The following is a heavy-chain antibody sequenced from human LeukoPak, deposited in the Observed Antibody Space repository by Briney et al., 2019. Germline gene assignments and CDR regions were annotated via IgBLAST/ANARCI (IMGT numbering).Heavy chain of an antibody. CDR1: GGSISSGSYY. D-gene: IGHD3-10*01. CDR2: IYTSGST. CDR3: ARDPSLSGWFDP. J-gene: IGHJ5*02. Sequence: SETLSLTCTVPGGSISSGSYYRSWIRQPAGKELGWIGRIYTSGSTIYNPSLKSRVTISLDTSKNQFSLKLSSVTAADTAVYYCARDPSLSGWFDPWGQGTLVTVSS. V-gene: IGHV4-61*02.